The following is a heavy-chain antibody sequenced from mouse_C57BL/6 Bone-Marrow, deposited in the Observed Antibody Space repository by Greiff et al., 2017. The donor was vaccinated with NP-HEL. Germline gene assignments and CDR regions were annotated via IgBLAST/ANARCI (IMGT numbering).Heavy chain of an antibody. CDR3: SYGRGEFAY. V-gene: IGHV1-56*01. J-gene: IGHJ3*01. CDR1: GYTFTSYW. CDR2: IFPGSGST. D-gene: IGHD1-1*01. Sequence: VQLQQSGPELVRPGASVKISCKASGYTFTSYWMQWVRQRPGQGLEWIGEIFPGSGSTYYNEKFKGKATLTVDTSSSTAYMQLSSLTSEDSAVYFCSYGRGEFAYWGQGTLVTVSA.